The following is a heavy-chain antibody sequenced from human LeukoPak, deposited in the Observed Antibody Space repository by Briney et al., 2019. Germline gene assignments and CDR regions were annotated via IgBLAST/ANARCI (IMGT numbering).Heavy chain of an antibody. J-gene: IGHJ4*02. Sequence: SETLSLTCGASGGSFSGFFWSWIRHSPGEGLEWIGQINHKGSTDYNPSLKSRVIISVDTSERQFSLKLSSVTAADTAVYYCASADYGDYPGDDYWGQGTLVTVSS. CDR3: ASADYGDYPGDDY. CDR1: GGSFSGFF. D-gene: IGHD4-17*01. V-gene: IGHV4-34*01. CDR2: INHKGST.